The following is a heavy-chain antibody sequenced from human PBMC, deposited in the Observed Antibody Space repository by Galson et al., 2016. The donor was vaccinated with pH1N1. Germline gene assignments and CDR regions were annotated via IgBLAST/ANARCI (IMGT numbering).Heavy chain of an antibody. CDR1: GGNFSTYG. J-gene: IGHJ5*02. CDR2: IIPIFNTA. D-gene: IGHD1-26*01. V-gene: IGHV1-69*13. CDR3: AREGVPVYNGKYLLS. Sequence: SVKVSCKASGGNFSTYGISWVRQAPGQGLEWMGGIIPIFNTANYAQNFQGRVTITADESTSTVYMELSSLRSEDTAVYYCAREGVPVYNGKYLLSWGQGTLVTVSS.